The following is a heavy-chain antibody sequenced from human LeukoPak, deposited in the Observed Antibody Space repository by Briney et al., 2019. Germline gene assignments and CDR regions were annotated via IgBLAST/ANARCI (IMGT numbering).Heavy chain of an antibody. CDR3: TRDGYNSIYFDY. V-gene: IGHV3-49*03. J-gene: IGHJ4*02. D-gene: IGHD5-24*01. CDR2: IRSKAYGGTT. CDR1: GFTFGDYA. Sequence: GGSLRLSCTASGFTFGDYAMSWFRQAPGKGLEWVGFIRSKAYGGTTEYAASVKGRFTISRDDSESIAYLQMNSLKTEDTAVYYCTRDGYNSIYFDYWGQGTLVTVSS.